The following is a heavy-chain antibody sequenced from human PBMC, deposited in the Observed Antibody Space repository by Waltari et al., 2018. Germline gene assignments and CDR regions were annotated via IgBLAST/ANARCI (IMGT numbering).Heavy chain of an antibody. Sequence: QVQLQESGPGLVKPSETLSLTCAVSGYSISSGYYWGWIRQPPGKGLEWIASRYHSGSTYYNLSLKSRVTISVDTSKNQCSLKLSSVTAADTAVYYCARVSGSYLWSFDYWGQGTLVTVSS. CDR3: ARVSGSYLWSFDY. V-gene: IGHV4-38-2*01. D-gene: IGHD1-26*01. CDR2: RYHSGST. CDR1: GYSISSGYY. J-gene: IGHJ4*02.